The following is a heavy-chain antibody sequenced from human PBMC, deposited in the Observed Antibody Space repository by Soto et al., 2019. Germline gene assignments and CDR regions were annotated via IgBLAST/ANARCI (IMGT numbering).Heavy chain of an antibody. CDR1: GGSVNTDYW. J-gene: IGHJ4*02. CDR2: VHHSGTT. CDR3: ERGVSYRWVY. V-gene: IGHV4-4*02. Sequence: QVQLQESGPGLVKPSGTLSLTCAVSGGSVNTDYWWSWVRQPPGKGLEWIGEVHHSGTTKYIQSHTSVLNMSVDKYGHQVSRELTSVAAADTAVYYCERGVSYRWVYRGQGTLVTVSS. D-gene: IGHD3-16*02.